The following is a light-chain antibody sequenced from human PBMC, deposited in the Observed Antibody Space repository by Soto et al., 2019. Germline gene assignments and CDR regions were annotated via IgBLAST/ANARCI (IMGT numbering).Light chain of an antibody. CDR3: QSYDSSLSGWV. V-gene: IGLV1-40*01. J-gene: IGLJ3*02. CDR2: GNS. Sequence: QSVLTQPPSVSGAPGQRVTIACTGRTSNIGAIYDVHWYQQLPGTAPKLLIYGNSNRPSGVPDRFSGSKSGTSASLAITGLRAEDEADYYCQSYDSSLSGWVFGGGTKLTVL. CDR1: TSNIGAIYD.